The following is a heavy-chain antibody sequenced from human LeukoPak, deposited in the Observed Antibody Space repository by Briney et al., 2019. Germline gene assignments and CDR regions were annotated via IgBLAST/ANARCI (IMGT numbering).Heavy chain of an antibody. CDR2: INHSGST. J-gene: IGHJ4*02. V-gene: IGHV4-39*07. CDR1: GGSITSIGYY. Sequence: PSETLSLTCTVSGGSITSIGYYWSWIRQPPGKGLEWIGEINHSGSTNYNPSLKSRVTISVDTSKNQFSLKLSSVTAADTAVYYCARRRRNMIVVVIIGGYFDYWGQGTLVTVSS. CDR3: ARRRRNMIVVVIIGGYFDY. D-gene: IGHD3-22*01.